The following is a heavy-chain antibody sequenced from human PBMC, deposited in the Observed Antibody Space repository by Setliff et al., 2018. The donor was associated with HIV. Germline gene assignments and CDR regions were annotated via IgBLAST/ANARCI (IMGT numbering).Heavy chain of an antibody. Sequence: SETLSLTCTVSGGSISSHYWSWIRQPPGKGLEWIGLIYYNGGTNYNSSLESRVTISVDRSKSQFSLKLTSVTAADTAVYYCARVARMHPFDPWGRGALVTVSS. CDR2: IYYNGGT. CDR1: GGSISSHY. CDR3: ARVARMHPFDP. J-gene: IGHJ5*02. V-gene: IGHV4-59*11.